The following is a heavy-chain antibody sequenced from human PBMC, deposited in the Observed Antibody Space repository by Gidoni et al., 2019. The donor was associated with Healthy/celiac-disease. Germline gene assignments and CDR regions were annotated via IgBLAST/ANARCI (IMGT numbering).Heavy chain of an antibody. CDR2: INPSGGST. CDR1: GYTFTSYY. CDR3: ARDEDSSGWDL. Sequence: QVQPVQSGAEVKKPGDSVKVSCKASGYTFTSYYIHWLRQAPGQGLEWMRIINPSGGSTSYGRKFQGRVTMTRDTSTSTVYMELSSLRPEDTAVYYCARDEDSSGWDLWGQGTMVTVSS. D-gene: IGHD6-19*01. J-gene: IGHJ5*02. V-gene: IGHV1-46*01.